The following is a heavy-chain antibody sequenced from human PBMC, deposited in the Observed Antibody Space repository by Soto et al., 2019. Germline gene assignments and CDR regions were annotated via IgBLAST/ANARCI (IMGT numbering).Heavy chain of an antibody. J-gene: IGHJ4*02. Sequence: QVQLVQSGAEVKKPGSSVKVSCKASGGTFNNYAISWVRQAPGQGLEWMGGIMPIIGTADYAHKFQGRLAISADESTGTTFMELRSLRSEDTALYYCARGGVDVVATSAFDYWGQGTLVTVSS. CDR2: IMPIIGTA. CDR3: ARGGVDVVATSAFDY. V-gene: IGHV1-69*01. D-gene: IGHD5-12*01. CDR1: GGTFNNYA.